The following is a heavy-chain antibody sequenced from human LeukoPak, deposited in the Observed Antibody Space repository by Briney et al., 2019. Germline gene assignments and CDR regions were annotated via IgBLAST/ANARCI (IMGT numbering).Heavy chain of an antibody. CDR2: ISSGSSTI. CDR3: ARDSPFGY. J-gene: IGHJ4*02. CDR1: GFTFSSYS. V-gene: IGHV3-48*04. Sequence: GGSLRLSCAASGFTFSSYSMNWVRQAPGKGLEWVSYISSGSSTIYYADSVKGRFTISRDNAKNSLYLQMNSLRAEDTAVYYCARDSPFGYWGQGTLVTVSS.